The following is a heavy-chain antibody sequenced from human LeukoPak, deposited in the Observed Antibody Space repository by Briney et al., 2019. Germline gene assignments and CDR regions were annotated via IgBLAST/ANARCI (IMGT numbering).Heavy chain of an antibody. Sequence: ASVKVSCKASGYTFTTYDINWVRQAPGQGLEWIGWMSPSSGNRGYAQKFQGRVTMTRDTSVSTAYMELSSLRSDDTAVYYRARGYYYYGLDVWGQGTTVTVSS. CDR3: ARGYYYYGLDV. J-gene: IGHJ6*02. CDR2: MSPSSGNR. V-gene: IGHV1-8*01. CDR1: GYTFTTYD.